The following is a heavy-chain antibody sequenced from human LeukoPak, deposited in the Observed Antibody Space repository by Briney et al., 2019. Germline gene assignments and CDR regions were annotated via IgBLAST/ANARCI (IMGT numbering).Heavy chain of an antibody. CDR2: ISYDGSNK. CDR3: GKDSSRWAKYYYYNGMDV. Sequence: GRSLRFSCAASGFTFSSYGMHWVRQAPGKGLEWVAVISYDGSNKYYADSVKGRFTLSRDNSKSTLYLQMNSLRAEDTAVYYCGKDSSRWAKYYYYNGMDVWGQGTKVTVSS. CDR1: GFTFSSYG. J-gene: IGHJ6*02. D-gene: IGHD6-13*01. V-gene: IGHV3-30*18.